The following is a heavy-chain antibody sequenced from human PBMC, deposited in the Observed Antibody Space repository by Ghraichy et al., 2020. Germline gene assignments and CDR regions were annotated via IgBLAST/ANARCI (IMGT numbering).Heavy chain of an antibody. D-gene: IGHD5-12*01. Sequence: GGSLRLSCAASGFTFSDYYMSWIRQAPGKGLEWVSYISSSGSIIYYADSVKGRFIISRDNAKNSLSLQMNSLRAEDTAVYYCARDVGNDYDYYYGMDVWGQGTTVTVSS. V-gene: IGHV3-11*01. CDR1: GFTFSDYY. J-gene: IGHJ6*02. CDR3: ARDVGNDYDYYYGMDV. CDR2: ISSSGSII.